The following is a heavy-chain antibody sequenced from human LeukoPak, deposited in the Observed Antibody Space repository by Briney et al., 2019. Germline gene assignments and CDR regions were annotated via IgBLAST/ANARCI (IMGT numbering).Heavy chain of an antibody. V-gene: IGHV1-8*01. CDR1: GYTFTSYD. J-gene: IGHJ1*01. CDR2: MNPNSGNT. D-gene: IGHD6-13*01. Sequence: ASMKVSCKDSGYTFTSYDINWVRQATGQGLEWMGWMNPNSGNTGYAQKFQGRVTMTRNTSISTAYMELSSLRSEDTAVYYCARGRGSSWSKLFQHWGQGTLVTVSS. CDR3: ARGRGSSWSKLFQH.